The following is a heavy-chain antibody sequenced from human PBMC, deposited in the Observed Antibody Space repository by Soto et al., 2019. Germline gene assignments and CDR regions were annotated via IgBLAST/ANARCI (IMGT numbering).Heavy chain of an antibody. Sequence: EVQLVESGGGLVQPGGSLRLCCAASGFRFSIYSMNWVRQAPGKGLEWSAYITGDTNRIKYADSVKGRFTISRDNAKNSVYLQMNSLRDEDTAVYYCARSVEGHFDYWGQGTVVTVSS. CDR1: GFRFSIYS. CDR2: ITGDTNRI. CDR3: ARSVEGHFDY. D-gene: IGHD6-19*01. V-gene: IGHV3-48*02. J-gene: IGHJ4*02.